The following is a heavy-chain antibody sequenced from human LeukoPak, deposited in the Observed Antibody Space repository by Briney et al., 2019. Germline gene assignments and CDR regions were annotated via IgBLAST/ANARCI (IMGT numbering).Heavy chain of an antibody. D-gene: IGHD3-3*01. V-gene: IGHV3-30-3*01. CDR2: ISYDGSNK. CDR1: GFTFSSYA. CDR3: ARSITIFGVVIDTPGYFDY. J-gene: IGHJ4*02. Sequence: PGGSLRLSCAASGFTFSSYAMHWVRQAPGKGLEWVAVISYDGSNKYYADSVKGRFTISRDNSKNTLYLQMNSLRAEDTAVYYCARSITIFGVVIDTPGYFDYWGQGTLVTVSS.